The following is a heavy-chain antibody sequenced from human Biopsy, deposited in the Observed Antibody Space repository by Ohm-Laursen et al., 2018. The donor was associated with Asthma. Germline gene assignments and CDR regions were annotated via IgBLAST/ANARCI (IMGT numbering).Heavy chain of an antibody. CDR3: ARVPVAAAGPYYYGMDV. J-gene: IGHJ6*02. CDR2: ISFDPLNK. V-gene: IGHV3-30*03. CDR1: GFTLSSYV. Sequence: SLRLSCAASGFTLSSYVMHWVRQAPGKGLDWVALISFDPLNKQYADWERGRFTVSRGSSKNTLYLQMNSLRADDTAVYYCARVPVAAAGPYYYGMDVWGQGTTVTVSS. D-gene: IGHD6-13*01.